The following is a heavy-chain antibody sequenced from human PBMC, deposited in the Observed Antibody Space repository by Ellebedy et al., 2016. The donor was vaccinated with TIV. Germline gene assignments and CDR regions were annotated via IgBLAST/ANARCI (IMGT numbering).Heavy chain of an antibody. CDR3: AREPNSPGDTGYGDY. CDR2: MNQLGREK. CDR1: GFTFTTYW. D-gene: IGHD5-18*01. V-gene: IGHV3-7*03. Sequence: PGGSLRLSCAASGFTFTTYWMSWVRQAPGKGLEWVANMNQLGREKYYVDSVKGRFTISRDNAQNSLYLHMNNLRAEDTAVYYCAREPNSPGDTGYGDYWGQGVVVTVST. J-gene: IGHJ4*02.